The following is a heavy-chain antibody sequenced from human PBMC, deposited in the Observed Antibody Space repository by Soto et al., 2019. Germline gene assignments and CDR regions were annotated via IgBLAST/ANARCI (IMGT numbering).Heavy chain of an antibody. CDR3: ARVMRSTVTTIDY. V-gene: IGHV3-48*01. Sequence: GGSLRLSCAASGFTFSSYSMNWVRQAPGKGLEWVSYISSSSSTIYYADSVKGRFTISRDNAKNSLYLQMNSLRAEDTAVYYCARVMRSTVTTIDYWGQGTLVTVSS. CDR1: GFTFSSYS. J-gene: IGHJ4*02. D-gene: IGHD4-17*01. CDR2: ISSSSSTI.